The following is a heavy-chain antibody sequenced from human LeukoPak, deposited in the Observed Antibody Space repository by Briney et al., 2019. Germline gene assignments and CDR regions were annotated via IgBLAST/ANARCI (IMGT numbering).Heavy chain of an antibody. CDR2: IYSGGST. D-gene: IGHD6-19*01. Sequence: GGSLRLSCAASGFTVSSNYMSWVRQAPGKGLEWVSVIYSGGSTYYADSVKGRFTISRDNPKNTLYLQMNSLRAEDTAVYYCARQIAVAGRGGYWGQGTLVTVSS. V-gene: IGHV3-66*04. CDR3: ARQIAVAGRGGY. CDR1: GFTVSSNY. J-gene: IGHJ4*02.